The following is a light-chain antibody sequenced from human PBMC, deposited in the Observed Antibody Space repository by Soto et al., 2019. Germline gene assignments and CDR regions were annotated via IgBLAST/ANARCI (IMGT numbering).Light chain of an antibody. CDR3: LLTYSGARV. J-gene: IGLJ1*01. Sequence: QTVVTQEPSLTVSPGGTVTLTCGSSTGSVTSGHYPYWFQQKPGQAPRTLIYDTSNKHSWTPARFSGSLLGGKAAPTLSGAQPEDEAEYYCLLTYSGARVFGTGTKVTVL. V-gene: IGLV7-46*01. CDR1: TGSVTSGHY. CDR2: DTS.